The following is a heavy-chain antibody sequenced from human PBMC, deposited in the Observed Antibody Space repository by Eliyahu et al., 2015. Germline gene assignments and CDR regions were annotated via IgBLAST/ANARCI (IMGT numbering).Heavy chain of an antibody. J-gene: IGHJ3*02. Sequence: QVQLQESGPGLVKPSQTLSLTCTVSGGSISRGGYXWSWIRQHPGKGLEWIGYIYYSGSTYYNPSLKSRVTISVDTSKNQFSLKLSSVTAADTAVYYCARDPVWFRAHYAFDIWGQGTMVTVSS. D-gene: IGHD2-21*01. V-gene: IGHV4-31*03. CDR1: GGSISRGGYX. CDR3: ARDPVWFRAHYAFDI. CDR2: IYYSGST.